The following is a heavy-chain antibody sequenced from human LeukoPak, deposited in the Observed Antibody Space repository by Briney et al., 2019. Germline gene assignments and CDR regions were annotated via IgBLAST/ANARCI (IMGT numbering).Heavy chain of an antibody. V-gene: IGHV1-8*03. J-gene: IGHJ3*02. CDR2: MNPYSGNT. CDR1: GYTFTSYD. Sequence: GASVNVSCTASGYTFTSYDINWVAGATGQGREWMGWMNPYSGNTGYAQTFQGRVTITRNTSISTAYIELSSLRSEDTAVYYCARAGSITIFGVVIMAAFDIWGQGTMVTVSS. CDR3: ARAGSITIFGVVIMAAFDI. D-gene: IGHD3-3*01.